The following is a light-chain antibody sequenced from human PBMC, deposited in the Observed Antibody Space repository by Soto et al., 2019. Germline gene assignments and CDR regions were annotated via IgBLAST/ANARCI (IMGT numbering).Light chain of an antibody. CDR2: EVS. CDR3: SSYTSSSTYV. V-gene: IGLV2-14*01. J-gene: IGLJ1*01. CDR1: SSDVGGYNY. Sequence: QSVLTQPASVSESPGQSITISCTGTSSDVGGYNYVSWYQQHPGEVPRLVIYEVSNRPSGVSSRFSGSKSGNTASLTISGLQAEDEADYYCSSYTSSSTYVFGTGTKV.